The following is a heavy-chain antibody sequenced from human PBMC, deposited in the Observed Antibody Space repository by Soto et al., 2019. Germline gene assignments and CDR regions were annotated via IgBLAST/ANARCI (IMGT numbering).Heavy chain of an antibody. CDR2: IYYSGST. CDR3: ARDNMSSSATGMDV. D-gene: IGHD6-6*01. J-gene: IGHJ6*02. V-gene: IGHV4-31*03. Sequence: SELLSLTCTVAGGYISSGGYYWSWINKHPGKGLEWIGYIYYSGSTYYNPSLKSRVTISVDTSKNQFSLKLSSVTAADTAVYYCARDNMSSSATGMDVWGQGTTVTVSS. CDR1: GGYISSGGYY.